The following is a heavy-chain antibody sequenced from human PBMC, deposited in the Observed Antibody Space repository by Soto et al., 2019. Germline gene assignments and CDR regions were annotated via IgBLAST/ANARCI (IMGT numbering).Heavy chain of an antibody. CDR1: GFTFTSSA. D-gene: IGHD5-12*01. CDR3: AAFQDSGYDISDY. CDR2: IVVGSGNT. J-gene: IGHJ4*02. V-gene: IGHV1-58*01. Sequence: ASVKVSCKASGFTFTSSAVQWVRQARGQRLEWIGWIVVGSGNTNYAQKFQERVTITRDMSTSTAYMELSSLRSEDTAVYYCAAFQDSGYDISDYWGQGTLVTVSS.